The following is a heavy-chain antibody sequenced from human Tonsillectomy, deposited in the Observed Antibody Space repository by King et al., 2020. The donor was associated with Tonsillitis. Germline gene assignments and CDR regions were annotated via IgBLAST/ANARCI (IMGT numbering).Heavy chain of an antibody. CDR1: GFTFDDYA. Sequence: DVQLVESGGGLVQPGRSLRLSCAASGFTFDDYAMHWVRQAPGKGLEWVSGISRNSGSIGYADSVKGRFTITRDNAKNSLYLQMNSLRAEDTALYYCAKDIVSSGYYIDYWGQGTLVTVSS. J-gene: IGHJ4*02. CDR3: AKDIVSSGYYIDY. D-gene: IGHD3-22*01. V-gene: IGHV3-9*01. CDR2: ISRNSGSI.